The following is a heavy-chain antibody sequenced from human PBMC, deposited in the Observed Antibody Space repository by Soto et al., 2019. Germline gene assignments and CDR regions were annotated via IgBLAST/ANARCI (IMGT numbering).Heavy chain of an antibody. D-gene: IGHD3-16*02. CDR1: GFTFDDYA. V-gene: IGHV3-43D*04. J-gene: IGHJ4*02. CDR3: AKDGGRITFGGVIVN. CDR2: ISWDGGST. Sequence: LRLSFAASGFTFDDYAMHWVRQAPGKGLEWVSLISWDGGSTYYADSVKGRFTISRDNSKNSLYLQMNSLRAEDTALYYCAKDGGRITFGGVIVNWGQGTLVTVSS.